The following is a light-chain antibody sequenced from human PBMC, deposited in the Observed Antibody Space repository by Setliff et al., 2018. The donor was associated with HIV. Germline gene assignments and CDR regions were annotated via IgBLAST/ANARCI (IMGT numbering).Light chain of an antibody. CDR1: GGNIAAYF. J-gene: IGLJ1*01. V-gene: IGLV6-57*01. CDR3: QSSDGNNYV. Sequence: NFMLDQPPSVSGFPGTTVTISCTRSGGNIAAYFVQWYQQRPGSSPTTVIFEDNQRPSVVPGRFSGSLDRSSNSASLTISGLTNEDEADYFCQSSDGNNYVFGTGTKVTVL. CDR2: EDN.